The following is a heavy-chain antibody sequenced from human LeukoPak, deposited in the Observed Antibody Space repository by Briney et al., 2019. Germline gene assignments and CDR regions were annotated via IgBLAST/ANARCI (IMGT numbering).Heavy chain of an antibody. CDR3: ARRGSGSPDNWFDP. Sequence: GESLKISCKGSGYSFTSCWSGWVRQMAGKGLEWMGIIYPDDSDTRYKPFFQGQVTISADRSISTAYLQWSSLEASDTAMYYCARRGSGSPDNWFDPWGQGTLVTVSS. CDR1: GYSFTSCW. CDR2: IYPDDSDT. V-gene: IGHV5-51*01. D-gene: IGHD6-19*01. J-gene: IGHJ5*02.